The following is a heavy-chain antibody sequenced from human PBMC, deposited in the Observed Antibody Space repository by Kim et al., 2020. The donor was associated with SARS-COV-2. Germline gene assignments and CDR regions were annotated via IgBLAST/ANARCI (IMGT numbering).Heavy chain of an antibody. CDR1: GFTFSSYW. CDR3: ARDRNYGSFTSCWGWFDP. CDR2: INSDGSST. D-gene: IGHD2-2*01. J-gene: IGHJ5*02. V-gene: IGHV3-74*01. Sequence: GGSLRLSCAASGFTFSSYWMHWVRQAPGKGLVWLSRINSDGSSTNYADSVKGRFTISRDNAKNTLYLQMNSLGAEDTAVYYCARDRNYGSFTSCWGWFDPWGQGTLVTVSS.